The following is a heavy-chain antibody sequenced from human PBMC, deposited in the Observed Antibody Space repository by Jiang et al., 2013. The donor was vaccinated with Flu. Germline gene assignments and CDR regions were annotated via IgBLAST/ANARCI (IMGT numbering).Heavy chain of an antibody. D-gene: IGHD3-22*01. Sequence: TFDDYGMSWVRQAPGKGLEWVSGINWNGGSTGYADAVKGRFTISRDNAKNSLYLQMNSLRAEDTALYHCARADSSGYSDGFDIWGRGTMVTVSS. CDR1: TFDDYG. V-gene: IGHV3-20*01. CDR3: ARADSSGYSDGFDI. J-gene: IGHJ3*02. CDR2: INWNGGST.